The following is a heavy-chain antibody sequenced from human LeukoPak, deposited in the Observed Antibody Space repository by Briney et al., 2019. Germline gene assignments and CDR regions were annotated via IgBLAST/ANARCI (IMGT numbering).Heavy chain of an antibody. Sequence: GGSLRLSCAASGCTFSSYAMSWVRQAPGKGLEWVSAISGSGGSTYYADSVKGRFTISRDNSKNTLYLQMNSLRAEDTAVYYCAKSRVDTNLITRGLDVWGQGTTVTVSS. V-gene: IGHV3-23*01. CDR3: AKSRVDTNLITRGLDV. D-gene: IGHD5-18*01. J-gene: IGHJ6*02. CDR1: GCTFSSYA. CDR2: ISGSGGST.